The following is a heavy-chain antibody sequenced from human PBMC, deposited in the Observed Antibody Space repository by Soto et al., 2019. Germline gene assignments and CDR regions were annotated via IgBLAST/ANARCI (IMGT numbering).Heavy chain of an antibody. CDR1: GFTFTSYA. D-gene: IGHD1-26*01. J-gene: IGHJ5*02. V-gene: IGHV3-23*01. CDR3: AILSGSLGA. Sequence: GGSLRLSCAASGFTFTSYAMSWVRQAPGKGLEWVSGISGSGGSIYYLDFVKGRFTISRDNSKNTLYLQMNSLRAEDTAVYYCAILSGSLGAWGQGTLVTVSS. CDR2: ISGSGGSI.